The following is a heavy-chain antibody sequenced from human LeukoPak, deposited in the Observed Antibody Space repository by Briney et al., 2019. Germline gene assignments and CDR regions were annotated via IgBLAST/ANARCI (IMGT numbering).Heavy chain of an antibody. Sequence: PSETLSLTCAVYGGSFSGYYWSWIRQPPGKGLEWIGEINHSGSTNYNPSLKSRVTISVDTSKNQFSLKLSSVTAADTAVYYCARLQYGWSYYYGMDVWGQGTTVTVSS. CDR3: ARLQYGWSYYYGMDV. J-gene: IGHJ6*02. V-gene: IGHV4-34*01. D-gene: IGHD4-11*01. CDR2: INHSGST. CDR1: GGSFSGYY.